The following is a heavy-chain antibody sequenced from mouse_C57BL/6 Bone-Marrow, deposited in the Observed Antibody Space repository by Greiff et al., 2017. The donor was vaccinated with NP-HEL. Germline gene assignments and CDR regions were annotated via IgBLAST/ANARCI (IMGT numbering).Heavy chain of an antibody. V-gene: IGHV1-74*01. CDR3: AMVPLFITTVVYFDY. CDR2: IHPSDSDT. CDR1: GYTFTSYW. J-gene: IGHJ2*01. D-gene: IGHD1-1*01. Sequence: QVQLQQPGAELVKPGASVKASCKASGYTFTSYWMHWVKQRPGQGLEWIGRIHPSDSDTNYNQKFKGKATLTVDKSSSTAYMQLSSLTSEDSAVYYCAMVPLFITTVVYFDYWGQGTTLTVSS.